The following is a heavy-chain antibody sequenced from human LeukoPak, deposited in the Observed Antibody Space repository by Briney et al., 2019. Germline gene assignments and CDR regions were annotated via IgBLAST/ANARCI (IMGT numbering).Heavy chain of an antibody. CDR2: FDPEDGET. Sequence: ASVKVSCKVSGYTLTELSMHWVRQAPGKGLEWMGGFDPEDGETIYAQKFQGRVTMTEDTSTDTAYMELSSLRSEDTAVYYCATGQGYYGSGSPFDYWGQGTLVTVSS. D-gene: IGHD3-10*01. J-gene: IGHJ4*02. V-gene: IGHV1-24*01. CDR3: ATGQGYYGSGSPFDY. CDR1: GYTLTELS.